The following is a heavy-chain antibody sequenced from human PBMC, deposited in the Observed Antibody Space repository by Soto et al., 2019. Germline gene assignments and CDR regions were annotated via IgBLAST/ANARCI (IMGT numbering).Heavy chain of an antibody. CDR1: GFTFSSYG. Sequence: SLRLSCAASGFTFSSYGMHWVRQAPGKGLEWVAVISYDGSNKYYADSVKGRFTISRDNSKNTLYLQMNSLRAEDTAVYYCAKEKWVAARHYYYYGMDVWGQGTTVTVSS. D-gene: IGHD6-6*01. J-gene: IGHJ6*02. CDR3: AKEKWVAARHYYYYGMDV. V-gene: IGHV3-30*18. CDR2: ISYDGSNK.